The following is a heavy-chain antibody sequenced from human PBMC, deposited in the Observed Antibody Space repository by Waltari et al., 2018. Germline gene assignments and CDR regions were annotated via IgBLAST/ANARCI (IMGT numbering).Heavy chain of an antibody. CDR3: ARVARKTYSSPVPGRDYYYGMDV. CDR1: GFTFSRYW. V-gene: IGHV3-74*01. D-gene: IGHD6-13*01. Sequence: EEQLVESGGGLIQPGESLRVSCAVSGFTFSRYWMNWVRQAPGKGLVWGARINSDGSDTSYADSVKGRFTISRDNAKNTVYLQMKSLRAEDTAVYYCARVARKTYSSPVPGRDYYYGMDVWGLGTTVTVSS. J-gene: IGHJ6*02. CDR2: INSDGSDT.